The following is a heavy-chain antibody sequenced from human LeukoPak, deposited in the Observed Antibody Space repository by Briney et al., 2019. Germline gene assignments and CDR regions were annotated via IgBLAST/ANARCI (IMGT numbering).Heavy chain of an antibody. J-gene: IGHJ4*02. CDR3: ARGGQYYYDSSGYYYY. D-gene: IGHD3-22*01. V-gene: IGHV4-59*01. Sequence: PSETLSLTCTVSGGSISSYDWSWIRQPPGKGLEYIGDIYYSGSTNYNASLKSRVTISVDTSKNQFSLKLSSVSAADTAVYYCARGGQYYYDSSGYYYYWGQGTLVTVSS. CDR2: IYYSGST. CDR1: GGSISSYD.